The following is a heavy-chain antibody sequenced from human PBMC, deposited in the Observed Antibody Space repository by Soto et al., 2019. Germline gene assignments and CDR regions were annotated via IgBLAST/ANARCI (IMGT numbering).Heavy chain of an antibody. CDR3: ARHFSVGYFDY. J-gene: IGHJ4*02. CDR1: GGSISSGGYY. CDR2: IYHSGST. V-gene: IGHV4-39*01. Sequence: PSETLSLTCTVSGGSISSGGYYWSWIRQHPGKGLEWIGYIYHSGSTYYNPSLKSRVTISVDRSKNQFSLKLSSVTAADTAVYYCARHFSVGYFDYWGQGALVTVSS.